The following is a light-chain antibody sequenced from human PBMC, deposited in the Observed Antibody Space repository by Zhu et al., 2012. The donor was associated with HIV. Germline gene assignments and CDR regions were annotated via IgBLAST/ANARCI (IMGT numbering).Light chain of an antibody. CDR1: QDINNY. V-gene: IGKV1-9*01. CDR3: QQVNSYPLT. Sequence: DIQLTQSPSFLSASVGDRVTITCRASQDINNYLAWYQQKPGKAPKVLIYAASTLEGGVPSGFSGSGSGTEFTLTISSLQPEDFATYYCQQVNSYPLTFGGGTEVEIK. J-gene: IGKJ4*01. CDR2: AAS.